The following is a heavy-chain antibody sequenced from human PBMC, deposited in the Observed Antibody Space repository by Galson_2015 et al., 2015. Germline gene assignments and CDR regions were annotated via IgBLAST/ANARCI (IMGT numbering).Heavy chain of an antibody. CDR3: AREGGDIVLMVYASGIDY. J-gene: IGHJ4*02. CDR2: ISAYNGNT. V-gene: IGHV1-18*01. Sequence: SVKVSCKASGYTFTSYGISWVRQALGQGLEWMGWISAYNGNTNYAQKLQGRVTMTTDTSTSTAYMELRSLRSDDTAVYYCAREGGDIVLMVYASGIDYWGQGTLVPVSS. D-gene: IGHD2-8*01. CDR1: GYTFTSYG.